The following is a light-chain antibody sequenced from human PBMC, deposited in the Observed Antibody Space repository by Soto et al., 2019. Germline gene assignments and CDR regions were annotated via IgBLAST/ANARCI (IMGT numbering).Light chain of an antibody. CDR1: SSNIGAGYD. J-gene: IGLJ1*01. CDR3: QSYDSILRGHYV. V-gene: IGLV1-40*01. CDR2: GNS. Sequence: QSVLTQPPSVSGAPGQRVTISCTGSSSNIGAGYDVHWYQQLPGTAPKLIIYGNSNRPSRVPDRFSGSKSSTSASLAITGLQAEDEADHYCQSYDSILRGHYVFVTGTKLTVL.